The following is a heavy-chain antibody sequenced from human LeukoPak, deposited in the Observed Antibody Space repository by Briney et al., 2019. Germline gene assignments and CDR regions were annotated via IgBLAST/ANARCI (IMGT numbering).Heavy chain of an antibody. CDR3: ARTASYCTNGVCHGGYDAFDI. CDR1: GYTFTSYA. CDR2: INTNTGNP. D-gene: IGHD2-8*01. J-gene: IGHJ3*02. Sequence: GASVKVSCKASGYTFTSYAMNWVRQAPGQGLEWMGWINTNTGNPTYAQGFTGRFVFSLDTSVSTAYLQVSSLKAEDTAVYYCARTASYCTNGVCHGGYDAFDIWGQGTMVTVSS. V-gene: IGHV7-4-1*02.